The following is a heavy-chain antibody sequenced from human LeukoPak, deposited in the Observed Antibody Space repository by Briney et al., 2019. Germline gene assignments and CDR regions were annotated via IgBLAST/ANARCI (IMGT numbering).Heavy chain of an antibody. CDR1: GYSISSGYY. CDR3: ARLASSTVVRGLFFDY. D-gene: IGHD3-10*01. V-gene: IGHV4-38-2*01. J-gene: IGHJ4*02. CDR2: IYHSGST. Sequence: SETLSLTCAVSGYSISSGYYWGWIRQPPGKGLEWIGSIYHSGSTSYNPSLKSRVTISVDTSQNQFSLKLSSVTAADTALHYCARLASSTVVRGLFFDYWGQGTLVTVSS.